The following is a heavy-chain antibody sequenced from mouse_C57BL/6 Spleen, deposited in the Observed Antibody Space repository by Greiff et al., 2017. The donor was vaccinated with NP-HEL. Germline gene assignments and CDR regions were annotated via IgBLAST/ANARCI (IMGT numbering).Heavy chain of an antibody. CDR2: IDPSDSET. J-gene: IGHJ3*01. D-gene: IGHD1-1*01. Sequence: QVQLQQPGAELARPGSSVKLSCKASGYTFTSYWMHWVKLRPIQGLEWIGNIDPSDSETHYNQKFKDKATLTVDKSSSTAYMQLSSLTSEDAAVYYCARTHYYGRGWFAYWGQGTLVTVSA. CDR1: GYTFTSYW. CDR3: ARTHYYGRGWFAY. V-gene: IGHV1-52*01.